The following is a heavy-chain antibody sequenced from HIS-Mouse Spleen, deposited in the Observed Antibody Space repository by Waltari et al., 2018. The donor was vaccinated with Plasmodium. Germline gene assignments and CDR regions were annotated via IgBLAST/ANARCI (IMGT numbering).Heavy chain of an antibody. D-gene: IGHD6-19*01. CDR2: ISYDGSNK. CDR3: AKEGYSSGVFFFDY. CDR1: AFTSSRYG. V-gene: IGHV3-30*18. J-gene: IGHJ4*02. Sequence: QVQLVESGGGVVQPGRSLRLSCAPSAFTSSRYGMHWVRQAPGKGREWVAVISYDGSNKYYADSVKGRFTISRDNSKNTLYLQMNSLRAEDTAVYYCAKEGYSSGVFFFDYWGQGTLVTVSS.